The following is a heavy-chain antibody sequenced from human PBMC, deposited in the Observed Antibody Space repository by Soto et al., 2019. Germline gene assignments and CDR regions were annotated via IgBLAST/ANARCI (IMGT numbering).Heavy chain of an antibody. V-gene: IGHV1-69*13. CDR2: IIPVFGTA. CDR3: ARGDATKIVVTTYYAMDV. J-gene: IGHJ6*02. Sequence: SVKVSCKASGGSLSNYGISWVRQAPGQGLEWMGGIIPVFGTANYAQKFQGRVTITADESTIIVYMDVTSLRSEDTAVYYCARGDATKIVVTTYYAMDVWGQGTTVTVSS. CDR1: GGSLSNYG. D-gene: IGHD4-17*01.